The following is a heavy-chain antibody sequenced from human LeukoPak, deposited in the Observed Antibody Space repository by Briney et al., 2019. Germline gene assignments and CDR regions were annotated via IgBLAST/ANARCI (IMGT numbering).Heavy chain of an antibody. J-gene: IGHJ4*02. D-gene: IGHD3-16*02. V-gene: IGHV3-15*01. CDR1: GFTFSNAW. CDR3: TTDYYDYVWGSFRPDY. CDR2: IKSKTDGGTT. Sequence: GGSLRLSCAASGFTFSNAWMSWVRQAPGKGLEWVGRIKSKTDGGTTDYAAPVKGRFTISRDDSKNTLYLQMNSLKTEDTAVYYCTTDYYDYVWGSFRPDYWGQGTLVTVSS.